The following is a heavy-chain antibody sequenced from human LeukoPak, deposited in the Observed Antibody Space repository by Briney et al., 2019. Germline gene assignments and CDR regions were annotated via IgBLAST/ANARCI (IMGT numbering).Heavy chain of an antibody. V-gene: IGHV1-18*01. CDR1: GYTFTSYG. CDR2: ISAYNGNT. J-gene: IGHJ5*02. Sequence: ASVKVSCKASGYTFTSYGISWVRQAPGQGLEWMGWISAYNGNTNYAQKLQGRVTMTTDTSTSTANMELRSLRSDDTAVYYCARDPLWSYNWFDPWGQGTLVTVSS. D-gene: IGHD5-18*01. CDR3: ARDPLWSYNWFDP.